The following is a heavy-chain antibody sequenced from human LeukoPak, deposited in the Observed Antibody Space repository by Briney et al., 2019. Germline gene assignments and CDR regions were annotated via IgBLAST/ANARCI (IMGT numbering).Heavy chain of an antibody. D-gene: IGHD3-10*01. CDR2: TSGIGVST. J-gene: IGHJ4*02. CDR1: GFTFSSYA. V-gene: IGHV3-23*01. Sequence: GGSLRLSCAASGFTFSSYAMSWVRQAPGKGLEWVSSTSGIGVSTYYADSLKGRFTISRDNSKNTLYLQMNNLRAEDTDVYYCAKNSASGSYSMAFFDYWGQGTLVTVSS. CDR3: AKNSASGSYSMAFFDY.